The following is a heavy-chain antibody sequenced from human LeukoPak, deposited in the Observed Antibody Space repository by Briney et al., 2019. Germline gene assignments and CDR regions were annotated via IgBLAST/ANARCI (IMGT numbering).Heavy chain of an antibody. CDR3: ARWTPGVITMVRGVTRGYYFDY. J-gene: IGHJ4*02. CDR1: GGSISSYY. D-gene: IGHD3-10*01. CDR2: IDHSGST. V-gene: IGHV4-34*01. Sequence: PSETLSLTCTVSGGSISSYYWSWIRQPPGKGREWIGEIDHSGSTNYNPSLKSRVTISVDPSKNQFSLKLSSVTAADTAVYYCARWTPGVITMVRGVTRGYYFDYWGQGTLVTVSS.